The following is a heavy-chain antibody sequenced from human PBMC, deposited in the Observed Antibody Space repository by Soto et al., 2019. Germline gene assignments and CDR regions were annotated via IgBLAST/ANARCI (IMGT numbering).Heavy chain of an antibody. D-gene: IGHD3-16*01. Sequence: EVQFVESGGGLAQSGGSLRLSCAASGFMFNDYEMNWVRQAPGKGLEWVSYISEGGTTTHYTDSVKGRFTISRDNAKESLYLQMNSLTPEDTATYFCVRDARGGGLLLWDCWGQGVVVSVSA. CDR1: GFMFNDYE. CDR3: VRDARGGGLLLWDC. J-gene: IGHJ4*02. CDR2: ISEGGTTT. V-gene: IGHV3-48*03.